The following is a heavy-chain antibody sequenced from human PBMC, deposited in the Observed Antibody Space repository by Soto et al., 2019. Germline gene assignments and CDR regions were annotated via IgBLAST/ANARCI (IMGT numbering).Heavy chain of an antibody. V-gene: IGHV3-23*01. J-gene: IGHJ5*02. Sequence: PGGSLRLSCAASGFTFSSYSMSWVRQAPGKGLEWVSAISGSGGSTYYADSVKGRFTISRDNAKNTLYLQMNSLRAEDTAVYYCAKVGGTMVRGVIIPPGYNWFDPWGQGTLVTVSS. CDR3: AKVGGTMVRGVIIPPGYNWFDP. D-gene: IGHD3-10*01. CDR1: GFTFSSYS. CDR2: ISGSGGST.